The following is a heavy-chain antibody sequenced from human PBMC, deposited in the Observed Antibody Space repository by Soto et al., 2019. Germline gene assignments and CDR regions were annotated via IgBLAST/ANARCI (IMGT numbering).Heavy chain of an antibody. CDR1: GFTFSTDS. J-gene: IGHJ4*02. CDR3: ARFFGSGFDY. CDR2: ISTSGATR. V-gene: IGHV3-48*02. Sequence: EVQLVESGGGLVQPGGSLRLSCVASGFTFSTDSMNWVRQAPGKGLEWVAHISTSGATRYYADSVKGRFTISRDNAKTSLYPQMATLRNEDTAVYYCARFFGSGFDYWGQGTLVTVSS. D-gene: IGHD6-19*01.